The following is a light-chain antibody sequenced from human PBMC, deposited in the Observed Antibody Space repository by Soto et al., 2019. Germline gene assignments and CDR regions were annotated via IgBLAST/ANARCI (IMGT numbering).Light chain of an antibody. J-gene: IGKJ2*01. CDR1: QSVIRSY. V-gene: IGKV3-20*01. CDR3: QQFGGSPPYT. Sequence: MVLTQSPGTLSLSPGEIATLSCRASQSVIRSYLAWYQQKTGQAPRLLIHGVSTRATGIPDRFSGSGSGTDFTLTISRLEPEDFAVYYCQQFGGSPPYTFGQGTRVEIK. CDR2: GVS.